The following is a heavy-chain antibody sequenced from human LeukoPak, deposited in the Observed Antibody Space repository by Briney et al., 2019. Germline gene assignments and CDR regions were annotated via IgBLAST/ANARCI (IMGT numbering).Heavy chain of an antibody. D-gene: IGHD6-19*01. J-gene: IGHJ4*02. V-gene: IGHV3-13*01. CDR1: GFSFSTYD. CDR2: IGSGGDT. CDR3: ARAVAGTVEIDS. Sequence: GGSLRLSCAGSGFSFSTYDMLWVRQAPGKGLEWVSAIGSGGDTYYTDSVKGRFTISRESAKNSFYLQMNSLNAGDTAVYFCARAVAGTVEIDSWGQGTLVTVSS.